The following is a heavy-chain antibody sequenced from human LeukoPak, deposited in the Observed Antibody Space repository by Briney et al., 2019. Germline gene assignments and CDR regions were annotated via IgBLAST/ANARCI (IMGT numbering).Heavy chain of an antibody. Sequence: SVKVSCKASGYTFTSNYIHWVRQAPGQGLEWMGGIIPIFGTANYAQKFQGRVTITADESTSTAYMELSSLRSEDTAVYYCARDRGSSGYYCDYWGQGTLVTVSS. D-gene: IGHD3-22*01. CDR2: IIPIFGTA. CDR3: ARDRGSSGYYCDY. J-gene: IGHJ4*02. CDR1: GYTFTSNY. V-gene: IGHV1-69*13.